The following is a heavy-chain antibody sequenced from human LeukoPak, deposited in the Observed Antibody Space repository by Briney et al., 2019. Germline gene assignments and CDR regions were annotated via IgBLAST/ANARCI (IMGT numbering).Heavy chain of an antibody. D-gene: IGHD6-13*01. V-gene: IGHV3-30*18. CDR3: AKEDSSSWSPDTDAFDI. CDR1: GFTFSSYS. Sequence: PGRSLRLSCVASGFTFSSYSMHWFRQAPGKGLEWVTVISHDGSTQYYADSVKGRFTISRDNSKNTLNLQMSSLRAEDTAVYYCAKEDSSSWSPDTDAFDIWGQGTMVTVSS. J-gene: IGHJ3*02. CDR2: ISHDGSTQ.